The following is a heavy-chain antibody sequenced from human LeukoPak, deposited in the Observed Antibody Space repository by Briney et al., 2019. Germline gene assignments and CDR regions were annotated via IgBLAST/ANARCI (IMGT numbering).Heavy chain of an antibody. Sequence: SETLSLTCTVSGGSISSSSYYWGWIRQPPGKGLEWIGSIYYSGSTYYNPSLKSRVTISVDTSKNQFSLKLSSVTAADTAVYYCARGYFRAFDIWGQGTMVTVSS. CDR2: IYYSGST. V-gene: IGHV4-39*07. D-gene: IGHD3-10*02. J-gene: IGHJ3*02. CDR1: GGSISSSSYY. CDR3: ARGYFRAFDI.